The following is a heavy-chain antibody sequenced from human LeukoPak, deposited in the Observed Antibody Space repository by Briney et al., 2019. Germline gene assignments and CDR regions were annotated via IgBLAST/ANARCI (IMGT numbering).Heavy chain of an antibody. Sequence: HSGGSLRLSCAASGFTFSSYAMSWVRQAPGKGLEWVSAISGSGGSTYYADSVKGRFTISRDNSKNALYLQMNSLRAEDTAVYCCAKGGKWDVTPFDYWGQGTLVTVSS. CDR3: AKGGKWDVTPFDY. V-gene: IGHV3-23*01. J-gene: IGHJ4*02. CDR1: GFTFSSYA. D-gene: IGHD1-26*01. CDR2: ISGSGGST.